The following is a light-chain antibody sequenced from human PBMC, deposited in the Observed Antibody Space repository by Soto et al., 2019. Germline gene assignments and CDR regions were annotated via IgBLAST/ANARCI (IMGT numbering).Light chain of an antibody. Sequence: LTQPHSVSESPGKTVTISCTRSSGSIASNYVQWYQQRPGSGPTTVIYEDNQRPSGVPDRFSGSIDSSSNSASLTISGLKTEDEADYYCQSYDSSTLWVFGGGTKLTVL. CDR2: EDN. CDR3: QSYDSSTLWV. CDR1: SGSIASNY. J-gene: IGLJ3*02. V-gene: IGLV6-57*03.